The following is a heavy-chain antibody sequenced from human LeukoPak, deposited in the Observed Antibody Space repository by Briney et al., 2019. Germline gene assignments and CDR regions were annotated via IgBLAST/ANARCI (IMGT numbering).Heavy chain of an antibody. V-gene: IGHV5-51*01. CDR2: IYPGDSHT. CDR3: ARHMNGNYGLH. D-gene: IGHD1-7*01. J-gene: IGHJ4*02. Sequence: GESLKISCKGFEYNLTNYWIGWVRQMPGKGLEWMGIIYPGDSHTIYSPSFQGQVTISADKSISTAYLQWSSLKASDTAMYYCARHMNGNYGLHWGQGTLVTVSS. CDR1: EYNLTNYW.